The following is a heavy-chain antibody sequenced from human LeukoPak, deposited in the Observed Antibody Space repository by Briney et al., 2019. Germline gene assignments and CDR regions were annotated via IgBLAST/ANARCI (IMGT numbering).Heavy chain of an antibody. CDR1: SGSISGYY. D-gene: IGHD1-1*01. CDR3: ASVGGTFDY. V-gene: IGHV4-59*01. J-gene: IGHJ4*02. Sequence: SETLSLTCNVSSGSISGYYWTWVRQPPGKGLEWIGFIYYSGSTNYNPSLKSRVTMSVDTSKNELSLKMTSVTAADTAVYYCASVGGTFDYWGQGTLVTVSS. CDR2: IYYSGST.